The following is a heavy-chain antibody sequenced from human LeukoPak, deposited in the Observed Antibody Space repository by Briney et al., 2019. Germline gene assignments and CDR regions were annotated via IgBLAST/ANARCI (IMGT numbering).Heavy chain of an antibody. D-gene: IGHD3-10*01. V-gene: IGHV4-4*09. J-gene: IGHJ4*02. CDR2: IYTSGST. Sequence: SETLSLTCTVSGGSISSYYWSWIRQPPGKGLEWIGYIYTSGSTNYNPSLKSRVTISVDTSKNQFSLKLGSVTAADTAVYYCARHPKGLLWFGGLDYWGQGTLVTVSS. CDR3: ARHPKGLLWFGGLDY. CDR1: GGSISSYY.